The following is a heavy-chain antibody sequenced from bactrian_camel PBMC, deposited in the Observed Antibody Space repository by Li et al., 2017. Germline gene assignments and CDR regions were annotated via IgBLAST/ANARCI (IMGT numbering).Heavy chain of an antibody. D-gene: IGHD4*01. J-gene: IGHJ6*01. CDR1: GSTYGDYC. CDR3: VAEAASPYKRLWPCSASKAAVFGH. CDR2: ISGTGTT. Sequence: HVQLVESGGGSVQAGGSLTLSCTESGSTYGDYCMAWFRQAVGKQREWVASISGTGTTGYADSLKGRFTISRDATKDTLFLRITNLKPEDTAMYYCVAEAASPYKRLWPCSASKAAVFGHWGQGTQVTVS. V-gene: IGHV3S55*01.